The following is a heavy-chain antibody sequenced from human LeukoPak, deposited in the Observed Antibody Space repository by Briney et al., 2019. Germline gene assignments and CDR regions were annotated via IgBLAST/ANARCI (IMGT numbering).Heavy chain of an antibody. CDR1: GGSVSSGSYY. J-gene: IGHJ4*02. CDR2: IYYSGST. Sequence: PSETLSLTCTVSGGSVSSGSYYWSWIRQPPGTGLEWIGYIYYSGSTNYNPSLKSRVTISVDTSKNQFSLKLSSVTAADTAVYYCARALAGYGSGSYYIDYWGQGTLVTVSS. D-gene: IGHD3-10*01. CDR3: ARALAGYGSGSYYIDY. V-gene: IGHV4-61*01.